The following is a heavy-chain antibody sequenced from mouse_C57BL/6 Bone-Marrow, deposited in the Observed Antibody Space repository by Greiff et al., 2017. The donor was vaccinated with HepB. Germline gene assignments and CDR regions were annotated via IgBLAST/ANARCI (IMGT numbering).Heavy chain of an antibody. CDR1: GYTFTSYW. J-gene: IGHJ3*01. V-gene: IGHV1-69*01. CDR3: ARGTFSYYYGSRKGFAY. D-gene: IGHD1-1*01. Sequence: QVQLQQPGAELVMPGASVKLSCKASGYTFTSYWMHWVKQRPGQGLEWIGELDPSDSYTNYNQKFKGKSTLTVDKSSSTAYMQLSSLTSEDSAVYYCARGTFSYYYGSRKGFAYWGQGTLVTVSA. CDR2: LDPSDSYT.